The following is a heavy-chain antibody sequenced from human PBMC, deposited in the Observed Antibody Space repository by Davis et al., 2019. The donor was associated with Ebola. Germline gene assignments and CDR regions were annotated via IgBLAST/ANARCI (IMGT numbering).Heavy chain of an antibody. Sequence: GESLKISCAASGFTFSRYWMHWVRQAPGKGLVYVSRISSDGGITSYADSVKGRFTISRDNAKSTLYLQMNSLTAEDTAVFYCARASNYARDYWGQGTLVTVSS. CDR3: ARASNYARDY. D-gene: IGHD2-2*01. V-gene: IGHV3-74*01. CDR2: ISSDGGIT. CDR1: GFTFSRYW. J-gene: IGHJ4*02.